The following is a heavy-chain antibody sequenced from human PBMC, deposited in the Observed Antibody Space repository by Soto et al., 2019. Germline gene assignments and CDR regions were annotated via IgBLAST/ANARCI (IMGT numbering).Heavy chain of an antibody. CDR2: IKSKTDGGTT. D-gene: IGHD3-22*01. V-gene: IGHV3-15*07. CDR1: GFTFSNAW. Sequence: EVQLVESGGGLVKPGGSLRLSCAASGFTFSNAWMNWVRQAPGKGLEWVGRIKSKTDGGTTDYPAPVKGRYTRSEDDSHNTLSLQMNSLKTEDTALYYCTTDPRALGDSSGYPLDYWGQGTLVTVSS. CDR3: TTDPRALGDSSGYPLDY. J-gene: IGHJ4*02.